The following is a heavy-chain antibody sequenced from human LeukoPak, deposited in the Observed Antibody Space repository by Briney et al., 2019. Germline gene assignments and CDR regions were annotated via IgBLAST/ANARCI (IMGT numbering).Heavy chain of an antibody. CDR3: ARAHDRHPYYYGSGSYEHY. CDR1: GYTFTSYG. Sequence: ASVKVSCKASGYTFTSYGISWVRQAPGQGLEWMGWINPNSGGTNYAQKFQGRVTMTRDTSISTAYMELSRLRSDDTAVYYCARAHDRHPYYYGSGSYEHYWGQGTLVTVSS. J-gene: IGHJ4*02. V-gene: IGHV1-2*02. CDR2: INPNSGGT. D-gene: IGHD3-10*01.